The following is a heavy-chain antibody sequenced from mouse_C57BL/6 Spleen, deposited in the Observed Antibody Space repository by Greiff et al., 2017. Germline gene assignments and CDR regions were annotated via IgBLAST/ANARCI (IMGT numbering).Heavy chain of an antibody. CDR2: INPYNGGT. CDR3: AREDYGSSSRYFDV. Sequence: VQLQQSGPVLVKPGASVKMSCKASGYTFTDYYMNWVKQSHGKSLEWIGVINPYNGGTSYNQKFKGKATLTVDKSSSTAYMELNSLTSEDSAVYYCAREDYGSSSRYFDVWGTGTTVTVSS. V-gene: IGHV1-19*01. CDR1: GYTFTDYY. D-gene: IGHD1-1*01. J-gene: IGHJ1*03.